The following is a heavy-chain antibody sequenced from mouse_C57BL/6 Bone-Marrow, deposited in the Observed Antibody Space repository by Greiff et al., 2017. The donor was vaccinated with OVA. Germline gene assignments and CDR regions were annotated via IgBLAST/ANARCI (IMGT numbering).Heavy chain of an antibody. CDR2: ISDGGSYT. Sequence: EVHLVESGGGLVKPGGSLKLSCAASGFTFSSYAMSWVRQTPEKRLEWVATISDGGSYTYYPDNVKGRFTISRDNAKNNLYLQMSHLKSEDTAMYYCARDSHYYGSSYVDYWGQGTTLTVSS. J-gene: IGHJ2*01. D-gene: IGHD1-1*01. CDR3: ARDSHYYGSSYVDY. V-gene: IGHV5-4*01. CDR1: GFTFSSYA.